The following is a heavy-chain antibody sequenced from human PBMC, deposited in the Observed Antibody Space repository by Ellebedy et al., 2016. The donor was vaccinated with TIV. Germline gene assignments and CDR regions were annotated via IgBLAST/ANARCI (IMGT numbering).Heavy chain of an antibody. D-gene: IGHD3-10*01. CDR2: INPGSTYI. V-gene: IGHV3-21*01. CDR3: ARDASGSYYAEFVWFDP. Sequence: GESLKISXAASGFTFTSYTMNWVRQAPGKGLEWVSSINPGSTYIYYADSVKGRFTISRDNAKNSVYLQMNSLRAEDTAVYYCARDASGSYYAEFVWFDPWGQGTLVTVSS. J-gene: IGHJ5*02. CDR1: GFTFTSYT.